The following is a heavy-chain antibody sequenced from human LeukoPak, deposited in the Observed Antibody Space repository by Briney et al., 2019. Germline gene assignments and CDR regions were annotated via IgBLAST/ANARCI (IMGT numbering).Heavy chain of an antibody. J-gene: IGHJ3*02. V-gene: IGHV4-59*11. CDR1: ADSFSSHY. CDR3: ARDLVTVTKGFDI. D-gene: IGHD4-17*01. Sequence: SKTLSLTSAVSADSFSSHYWTWIRQAPGKGLVWIGYISYIGSTNYNPSLKSRVTISIDTSKNQFSLKLSSVTAADTAVYYCARDLVTVTKGFDIWGQGTMVSVSS. CDR2: ISYIGST.